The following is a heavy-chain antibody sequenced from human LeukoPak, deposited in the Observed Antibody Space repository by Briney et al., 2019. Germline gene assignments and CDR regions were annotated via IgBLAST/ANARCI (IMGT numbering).Heavy chain of an antibody. J-gene: IGHJ4*02. CDR1: GFTLSSYG. CDR3: AKDLPGDSSGWYGLDY. Sequence: GGSLRLSCAASGFTLSSYGMHWVRQAPGKGLEWVAVISYDGSNKYYADSVKGRFTISRDNSKNTLYLQMNSLRAEDTAVYYCAKDLPGDSSGWYGLDYWGQGTLVTVPS. CDR2: ISYDGSNK. D-gene: IGHD6-19*01. V-gene: IGHV3-30*18.